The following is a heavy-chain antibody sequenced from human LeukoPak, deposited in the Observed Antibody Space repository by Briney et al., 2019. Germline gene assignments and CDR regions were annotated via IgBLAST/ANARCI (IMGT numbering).Heavy chain of an antibody. D-gene: IGHD3-10*02. Sequence: GGSLRLSCAASGFTFDDYAMHWVRQVPGKGLEWVSGISWNSGSIGYADSVKGRFTISRDNAKNSLYLQMNSLRAEDTAVYYCAELGITMIGGVWGKGTTVTISS. CDR2: ISWNSGSI. J-gene: IGHJ6*04. V-gene: IGHV3-9*01. CDR1: GFTFDDYA. CDR3: AELGITMIGGV.